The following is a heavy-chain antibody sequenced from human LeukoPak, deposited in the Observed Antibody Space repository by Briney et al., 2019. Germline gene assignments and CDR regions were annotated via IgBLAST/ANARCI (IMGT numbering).Heavy chain of an antibody. CDR3: ARGKYGSGSYSWFDP. D-gene: IGHD3-10*01. V-gene: IGHV3-21*06. Sequence: GGSLRLSCAASGFTFSTYSMNWVRQAPGQGLEWVSSISSSDSYIFYADSVKGRFTISRDNAKNSLYLQMNSLRAEDTAVYYCARGKYGSGSYSWFDPWGQGTLVTVSS. CDR2: ISSSDSYI. CDR1: GFTFSTYS. J-gene: IGHJ5*02.